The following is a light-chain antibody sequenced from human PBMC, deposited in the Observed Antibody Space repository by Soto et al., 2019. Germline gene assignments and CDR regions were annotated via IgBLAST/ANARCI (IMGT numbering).Light chain of an antibody. J-gene: IGLJ1*01. CDR3: SSYTSSSTYV. CDR1: GSDIGTYNR. Sequence: QSALTQPPSVSGSPGQSVAISCTGTGSDIGTYNRVSWYQQPPGTAPKLMISDVSDRPSGVPDRFSGSKSGNTASLTISGLQAEDESDYYCSSYTSSSTYVFGTWTKVNVL. CDR2: DVS. V-gene: IGLV2-18*02.